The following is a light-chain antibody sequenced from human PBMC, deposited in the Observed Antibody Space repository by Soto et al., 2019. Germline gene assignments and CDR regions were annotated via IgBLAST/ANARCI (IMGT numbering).Light chain of an antibody. Sequence: DIQMTQSPSTLSASVGDRVTITCRASQSISSWLAWYQQKPGKAPQLLIYDASSLESGVPSRFSGSASGTEFTLTISSLQPDDLATYYCQQYDTYSVTFGQGTKVEIK. CDR2: DAS. V-gene: IGKV1-5*01. J-gene: IGKJ1*01. CDR3: QQYDTYSVT. CDR1: QSISSW.